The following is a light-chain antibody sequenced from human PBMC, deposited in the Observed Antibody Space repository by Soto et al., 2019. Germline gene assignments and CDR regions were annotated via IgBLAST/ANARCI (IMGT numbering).Light chain of an antibody. J-gene: IGLJ2*01. Sequence: SYVLTQPPSVSVAPGKTAKITCGGDNIGSKSVHWYQQKPGQAPVLFIYYDDVRHSGIPERVSGSNSGNAATLTISGVEAGDEADYYCQVWDNGVVFGGGTKLTVL. CDR1: NIGSKS. CDR3: QVWDNGVV. CDR2: YDD. V-gene: IGLV3-21*04.